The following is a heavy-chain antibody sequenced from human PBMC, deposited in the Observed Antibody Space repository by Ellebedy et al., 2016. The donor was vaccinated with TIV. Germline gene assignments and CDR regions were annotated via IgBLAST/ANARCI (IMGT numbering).Heavy chain of an antibody. Sequence: AASVKVSCKASGYTFTRYYIHWVRQAPGQGLEWMGIINPSGGSPSYAQKFQGRVNMIRDTSTSTVYMELRSLRSEDTAVYYCTRRQEYFDTSGYYYDFDHWGQGTLVTVSS. J-gene: IGHJ4*02. CDR1: GYTFTRYY. V-gene: IGHV1-46*01. D-gene: IGHD3-22*01. CDR2: INPSGGSP. CDR3: TRRQEYFDTSGYYYDFDH.